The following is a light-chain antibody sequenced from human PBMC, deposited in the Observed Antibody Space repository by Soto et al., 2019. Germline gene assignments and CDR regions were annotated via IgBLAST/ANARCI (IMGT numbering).Light chain of an antibody. V-gene: IGLV2-14*01. Sequence: QSALTQPASVSGSLGQSITISCTGTSSDVGGSNYVSWYQQHPGKDPKVVIFEVTKRPSGVSSRFSGSKSGNTASLTVSGLQAEDEGDYYCSSYTSSSTVLFGGGTQLTVL. J-gene: IGLJ2*01. CDR1: SSDVGGSNY. CDR2: EVT. CDR3: SSYTSSSTVL.